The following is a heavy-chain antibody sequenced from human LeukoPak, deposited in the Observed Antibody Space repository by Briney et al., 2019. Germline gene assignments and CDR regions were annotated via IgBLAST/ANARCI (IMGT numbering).Heavy chain of an antibody. CDR2: LYYSGKT. Sequence: PSDTLSLTCIISDDSISSSTYYWGWIRQPPGKGLEWIGTLYYSGKTYYNPSLKSRVTISIDTSKNQFSLKLSSVTAADTAVYYCARPYLPATRFDYWGQGTLVTVSS. CDR3: ARPYLPATRFDY. J-gene: IGHJ4*02. V-gene: IGHV4-39*07. CDR1: DDSISSSTYY. D-gene: IGHD5-24*01.